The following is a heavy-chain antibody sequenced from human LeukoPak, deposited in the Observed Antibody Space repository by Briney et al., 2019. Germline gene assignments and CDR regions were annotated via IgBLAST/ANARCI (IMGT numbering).Heavy chain of an antibody. V-gene: IGHV4-4*02. CDR2: IHHSGTT. CDR1: GGSISIGYW. D-gene: IGHD2-15*01. J-gene: IGHJ4*02. CDR3: GRNGDYSLDY. Sequence: SGTLSLTCAVSGGSISIGYWWSWVRQPPGKGLEWIGEIHHSGTTHYNPSLKSRVSISVDKPKNQFSLTLSSMAAADTALYYCGRNGDYSLDYWGQGTLVTVSS.